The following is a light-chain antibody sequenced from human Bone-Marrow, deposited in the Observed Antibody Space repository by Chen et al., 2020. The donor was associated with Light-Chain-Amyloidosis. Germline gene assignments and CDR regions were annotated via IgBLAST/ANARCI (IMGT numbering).Light chain of an antibody. Sequence: SYVLTQPSSVSVAPGQTATIACGGNNIGSTIVHWYQQTPGQVPLLVVYDDSDRPSGIPERLSDSNSGNTATLTISRVEAGDEADYYCQVWDRSSDRPVFGGGTKLTVL. J-gene: IGLJ3*02. CDR2: DDS. CDR3: QVWDRSSDRPV. CDR1: NIGSTI. V-gene: IGLV3-21*02.